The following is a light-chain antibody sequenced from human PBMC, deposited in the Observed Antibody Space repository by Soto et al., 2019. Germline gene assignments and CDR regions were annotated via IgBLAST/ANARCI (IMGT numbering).Light chain of an antibody. Sequence: QSALTQPASVSGSPGQSITISCTGTSSDVGGYNYVSWYQQHPGKAPKLMIYEVSKRPSGVSNRFSGSKSGNTASLTISGLQAEDEADYYCSSYTSSSTLYVFGTGTKLTVL. CDR2: EVS. V-gene: IGLV2-14*01. J-gene: IGLJ1*01. CDR1: SSDVGGYNY. CDR3: SSYTSSSTLYV.